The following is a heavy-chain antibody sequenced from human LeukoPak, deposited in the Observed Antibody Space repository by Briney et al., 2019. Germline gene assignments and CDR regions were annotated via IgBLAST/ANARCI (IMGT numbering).Heavy chain of an antibody. J-gene: IGHJ4*02. V-gene: IGHV3-21*06. CDR3: ARSPPYQMPLGY. Sequence: GGSLRLSCAASGFTFSRYEMNWVRQAPGKGLEWVSYISSTSLYIYYPDSVKGRFTISRDNAKNSLYLQMDSLRAEDTAIYYCARSPPYQMPLGYWGQGTLVTVSS. CDR2: ISSTSLYI. D-gene: IGHD2-2*01. CDR1: GFTFSRYE.